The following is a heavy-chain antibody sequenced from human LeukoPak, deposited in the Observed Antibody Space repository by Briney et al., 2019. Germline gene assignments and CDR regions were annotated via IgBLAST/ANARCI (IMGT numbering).Heavy chain of an antibody. J-gene: IGHJ4*02. CDR1: GFIFTNYW. CDR2: IKQDGSEK. V-gene: IGHV3-7*04. CDR3: ARGRYCSSTSCPLFDY. Sequence: GGALRLSCAACGFIFTNYWVRCVRDAPGKGLERGANIKQDGSEKYYVDSVKGRFTISRDNAKNSRYLPMNSLRAEDTAVYYCARGRYCSSTSCPLFDYWGQGTLVSVSS. D-gene: IGHD2-2*01.